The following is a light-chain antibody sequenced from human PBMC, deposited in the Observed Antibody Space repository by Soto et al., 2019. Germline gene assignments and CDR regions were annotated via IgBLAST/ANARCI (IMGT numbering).Light chain of an antibody. CDR2: NVT. Sequence: QSALIQPPSVSGSPGQSVTISCTGTSSDVGSYDYVSWYQQHPGTVPKPMIYNVTTQPSGVPDRFSGSRSGNSASMTISGLQAEDEADYSCCSYTSSATYVFETGTKLTAL. CDR1: SSDVGSYDY. V-gene: IGLV2-11*01. CDR3: CSYTSSATYV. J-gene: IGLJ1*01.